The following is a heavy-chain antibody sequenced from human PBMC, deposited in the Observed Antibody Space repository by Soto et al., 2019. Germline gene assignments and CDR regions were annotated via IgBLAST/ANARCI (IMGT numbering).Heavy chain of an antibody. Sequence: PGGSLRLSCAASGVTFSSYSMNWVRQAPGKGLEWVSSISVSSSYIYYADSVKGRFTISRDNAKNSLYLQMNSLRAEDTAVYYCARDPMAAAHYYFDYWGQGTQVTVSS. D-gene: IGHD6-13*01. CDR3: ARDPMAAAHYYFDY. CDR2: ISVSSSYI. CDR1: GVTFSSYS. J-gene: IGHJ4*02. V-gene: IGHV3-21*01.